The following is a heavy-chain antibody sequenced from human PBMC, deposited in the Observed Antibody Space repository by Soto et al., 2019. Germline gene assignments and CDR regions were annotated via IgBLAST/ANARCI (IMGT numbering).Heavy chain of an antibody. CDR1: GYTFSTSG. Sequence: QVQLVQSGAEVRKPGASVKVSCKASGYTFSTSGMSWLRQAPGQGLEWKGWISTYNGDTNDAPKFQERVTMTSDTSTSTVYMELRSLRSDDTAVYYCARAGAAPYYYSGMDVWGQGTRVTVSS. J-gene: IGHJ6*02. CDR3: ARAGAAPYYYSGMDV. V-gene: IGHV1-18*01. CDR2: ISTYNGDT. D-gene: IGHD2-15*01.